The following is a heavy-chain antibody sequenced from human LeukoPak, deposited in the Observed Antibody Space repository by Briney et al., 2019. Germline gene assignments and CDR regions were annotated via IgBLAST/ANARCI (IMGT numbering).Heavy chain of an antibody. CDR3: ARARAARNPHFDY. D-gene: IGHD6-6*01. Sequence: SETLSLTCTVSGGSISSYYRSWIRQPPGKGLEWIGYIYYSGSTNYNPSLKSRVTISVDTSKNQFSLKLSSVTAADTAVYYCARARAARNPHFDYWGQGTLVTVSS. CDR2: IYYSGST. CDR1: GGSISSYY. V-gene: IGHV4-59*01. J-gene: IGHJ4*02.